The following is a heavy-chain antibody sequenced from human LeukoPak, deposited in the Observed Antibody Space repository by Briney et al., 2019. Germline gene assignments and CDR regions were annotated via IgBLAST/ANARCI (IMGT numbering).Heavy chain of an antibody. V-gene: IGHV3-30-3*01. CDR3: ARVAYDSSGSVDY. CDR2: ISYDGSNK. Sequence: GGSLRLSCAASGFTFSSYAMHWVRQVPGKGLEWVAVISYDGSNKYYADSVKGRFTISRDNSKNTLYLQMNSLRAEDTAVYYCARVAYDSSGSVDYWGQGTLVTVSS. CDR1: GFTFSSYA. D-gene: IGHD3-22*01. J-gene: IGHJ4*02.